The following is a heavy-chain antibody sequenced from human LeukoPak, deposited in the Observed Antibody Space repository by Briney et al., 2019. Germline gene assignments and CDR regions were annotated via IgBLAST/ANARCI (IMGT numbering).Heavy chain of an antibody. CDR3: TTYAPYYFDY. Sequence: PGRSLRLSCAASVFTLSNAWMSGVRQVPGKGLEWVGRIKRKTDDEATDYPSPVKGRFTISRDDSKNTLYLEMNSLKTEDTAVYYCTTYAPYYFDYGGQGTLVTVSS. CDR2: IKRKTDDEAT. J-gene: IGHJ4*02. V-gene: IGHV3-15*01. CDR1: VFTLSNAW.